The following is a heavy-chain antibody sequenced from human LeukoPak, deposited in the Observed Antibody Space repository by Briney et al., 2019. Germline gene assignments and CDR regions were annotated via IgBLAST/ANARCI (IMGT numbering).Heavy chain of an antibody. V-gene: IGHV1-8*01. CDR1: GYTFTSYD. Sequence: ASAKVSCKASGYTFTSYDINWVRQATGQGLEWMGWMNPNSGNTGYAQKFQGRVTMTRNTSISTAYMELSSLRSEDTAVYYCTSGFGAPNSYCGGDCYPDDYWGQGTLVTVSS. D-gene: IGHD2-21*02. CDR2: MNPNSGNT. CDR3: TSGFGAPNSYCGGDCYPDDY. J-gene: IGHJ4*02.